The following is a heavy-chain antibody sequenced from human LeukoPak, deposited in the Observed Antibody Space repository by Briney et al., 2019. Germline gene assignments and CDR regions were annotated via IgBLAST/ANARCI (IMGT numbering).Heavy chain of an antibody. D-gene: IGHD3-22*01. J-gene: IGHJ4*02. Sequence: SETLSLTCAVYGGSFSGYYWSWIRQPPGKWLEWIGEINHSGSTNYNPSLKSRVTISVDTSKNQFSLKLSSVTAADTAVYYCARLHYYDNSGYWFFDYWGQGTLVTVSS. CDR3: ARLHYYDNSGYWFFDY. CDR2: INHSGST. V-gene: IGHV4-34*01. CDR1: GGSFSGYY.